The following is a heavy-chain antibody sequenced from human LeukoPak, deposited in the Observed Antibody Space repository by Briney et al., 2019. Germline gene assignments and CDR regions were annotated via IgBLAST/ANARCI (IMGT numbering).Heavy chain of an antibody. CDR3: ARRPYYGSGRHYFDY. CDR1: GGSIRSSNYY. D-gene: IGHD3-10*01. Sequence: NPSETLSLTCTVSGGSIRSSNYYWGWIRQPPGKGLEWIGSIYYTGSTYYNPSLKSRVTISVDTSKKQFSLKLSSVTAADTAVYYCARRPYYGSGRHYFDYWGQGTLVTISS. J-gene: IGHJ4*02. V-gene: IGHV4-39*01. CDR2: IYYTGST.